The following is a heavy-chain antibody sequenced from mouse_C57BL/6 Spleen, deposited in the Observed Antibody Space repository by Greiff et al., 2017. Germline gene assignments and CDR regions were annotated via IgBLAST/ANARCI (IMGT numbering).Heavy chain of an antibody. CDR1: GYAFSSYW. CDR2: IYPGDGDT. CDR3: ARGGRGGAMDY. V-gene: IGHV1-80*01. Sequence: QVQLKESGAELVKPGASVKISCKASGYAFSSYWMNWVKQRPGKGLEWIGQIYPGDGDTNYNGKFKGKATLTADKSSSTAYMQLSSLTSEDSAVYFCARGGRGGAMDYWGQGTSVTVSS. D-gene: IGHD3-3*01. J-gene: IGHJ4*01.